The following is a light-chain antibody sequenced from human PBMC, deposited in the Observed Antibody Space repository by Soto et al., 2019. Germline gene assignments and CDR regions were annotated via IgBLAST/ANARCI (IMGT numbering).Light chain of an antibody. CDR3: QQSDSMPWT. V-gene: IGKV1-39*01. J-gene: IGKJ1*01. Sequence: DIQMTQSPSSLSASVGDRVTITCRASQSISSYLNWYQKKSGQAPRLLMHAASSLQSGVPSRFSGSGSGTDFTLTISSLQPEDSATYYCQQSDSMPWTFGQGTKVDIK. CDR1: QSISSY. CDR2: AAS.